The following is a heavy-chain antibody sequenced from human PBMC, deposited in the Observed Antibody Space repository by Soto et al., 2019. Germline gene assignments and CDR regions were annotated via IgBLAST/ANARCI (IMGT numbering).Heavy chain of an antibody. CDR2: INHSGST. V-gene: IGHV4-34*01. CDR3: ARGLAITMVRGVNYGMDV. Sequence: PSETLSLTCAVYGGSFSGYYWSWIRQPPGKGLEWIGEINHSGSTNYNPSLKSRVTISVDTSKNQFSLKLSSVTAADTAVYYCARGLAITMVRGVNYGMDVWGQGTTVTVSS. J-gene: IGHJ6*02. D-gene: IGHD3-10*01. CDR1: GGSFSGYY.